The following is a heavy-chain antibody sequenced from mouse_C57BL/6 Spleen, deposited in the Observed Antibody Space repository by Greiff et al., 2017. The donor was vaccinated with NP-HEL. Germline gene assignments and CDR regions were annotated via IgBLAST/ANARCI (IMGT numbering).Heavy chain of an antibody. CDR3: EREGYFDV. Sequence: EVKLVESEGGLVQPGSSMKLSCTASGFTFSDYYMAWVSQVPEKGLEWVANINYDGSSTYYLDYLKSRFNIARDNATNILYLQMSSLKSEDTATYYCEREGYFDVWGTGTTVTVSS. CDR1: GFTFSDYY. CDR2: INYDGSST. V-gene: IGHV5-16*01. J-gene: IGHJ1*03.